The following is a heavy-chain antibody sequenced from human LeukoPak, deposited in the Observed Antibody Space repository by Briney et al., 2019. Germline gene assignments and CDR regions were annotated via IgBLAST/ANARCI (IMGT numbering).Heavy chain of an antibody. CDR2: IFYSGST. V-gene: IGHV4-39*01. J-gene: IGHJ5*02. CDR1: GGSISSSSFY. Sequence: SETLSLTCTVSGGSISSSSFYWGWIRQPPGKGLEWIGTIFYSGSTYYNPSLRSRVTMSVDTSKNQFSLRLSSVTAADAAVYYCARQGYISGQGFRNNWFDPWGQGSLVTVSS. D-gene: IGHD6-19*01. CDR3: ARQGYISGQGFRNNWFDP.